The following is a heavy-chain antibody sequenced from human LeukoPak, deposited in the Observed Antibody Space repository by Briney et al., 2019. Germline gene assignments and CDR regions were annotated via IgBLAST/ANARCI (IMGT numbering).Heavy chain of an antibody. J-gene: IGHJ4*02. CDR1: GFTFSDYY. D-gene: IGHD5-24*01. CDR2: ISSSGSTI. Sequence: GGSLRLSCAASGFTFSDYYMSWIPPAPGKGLERGSYISSSGSTIYYADSVKGRFTISRDNAKNSLYLQMNSLRAEDTAVYYCARWVLGDGYSLNFDYWGQGTLVTVSS. V-gene: IGHV3-11*01. CDR3: ARWVLGDGYSLNFDY.